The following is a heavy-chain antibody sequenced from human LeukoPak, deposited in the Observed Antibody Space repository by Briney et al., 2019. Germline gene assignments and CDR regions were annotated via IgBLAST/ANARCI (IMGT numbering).Heavy chain of an antibody. CDR3: ARDRYYYDSSGYSTFDY. Sequence: GASVKVSCKASGGTFSSYAINWVRQATGQGLEWMGWMNPNSGNTGYAQKFQGRVTMTRNTSISTAYMELSSLRSEDTAVYYCARDRYYYDSSGYSTFDYWGQGTLVTVSS. CDR2: MNPNSGNT. CDR1: GGTFSSYA. V-gene: IGHV1-8*02. J-gene: IGHJ4*02. D-gene: IGHD3-22*01.